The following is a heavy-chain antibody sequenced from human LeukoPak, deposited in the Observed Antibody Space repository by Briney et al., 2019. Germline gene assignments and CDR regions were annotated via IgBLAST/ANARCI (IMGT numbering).Heavy chain of an antibody. CDR2: IKSKTDGGTT. Sequence: WGSLRLSCAASGFTLSDAWRSWVRQAPGKGLEWIGRIKSKTDGGTTDYDEPVKDSLIILTDDSYNTQYLQMNSLETEETAVYYCTTDLNAIFEALDYWGQGTLVTVSS. CDR1: GFTLSDAW. CDR3: TTDLNAIFEALDY. V-gene: IGHV3-15*01. D-gene: IGHD3-3*01. J-gene: IGHJ4*02.